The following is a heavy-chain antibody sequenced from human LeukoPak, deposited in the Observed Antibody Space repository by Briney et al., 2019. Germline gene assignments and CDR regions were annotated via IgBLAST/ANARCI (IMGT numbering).Heavy chain of an antibody. J-gene: IGHJ4*02. CDR1: GFTFSSYS. D-gene: IGHD6-19*01. CDR3: ARGGISGWYDY. V-gene: IGHV3-21*01. CDR2: ISSSSSYI. Sequence: GGSLRLSCAASGFTFSSYSMNWVRQAPGKGLEWVSSISSSSSYIYYADSVKGRFTISRDNAKSSLYLQMNSLRAEDTAVYYCARGGISGWYDYWGQGTLVTVSS.